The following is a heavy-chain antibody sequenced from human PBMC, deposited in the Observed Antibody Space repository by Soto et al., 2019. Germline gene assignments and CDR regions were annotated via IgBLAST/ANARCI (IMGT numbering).Heavy chain of an antibody. J-gene: IGHJ4*02. CDR2: ISHDGNNE. CDR3: AKNTVRGYTYGHGDY. V-gene: IGHV3-30*18. Sequence: LRLSCAASEFTFSNYGMHWVRQAPGKGLEWVALISHDGNNEYYADSVKGRFTISRDNSKNTLFLQMNSLRAEDTALYYCAKNTVRGYTYGHGDYWGQGTLVTVSS. CDR1: EFTFSNYG. D-gene: IGHD5-18*01.